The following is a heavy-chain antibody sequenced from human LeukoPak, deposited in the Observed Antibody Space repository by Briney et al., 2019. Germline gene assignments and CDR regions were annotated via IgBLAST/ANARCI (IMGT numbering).Heavy chain of an antibody. Sequence: ASVKVSCKASGYTFTSYGISWVRQAPGQGLEWMGWIGAYNGNTNYAQKLQGRVTMTTDTSTSTAYMELRSLRSDDTAVYYCARVRVERITMIVVVLDYWGQGTLVTVSS. D-gene: IGHD3-22*01. V-gene: IGHV1-18*01. CDR2: IGAYNGNT. CDR3: ARVRVERITMIVVVLDY. CDR1: GYTFTSYG. J-gene: IGHJ4*02.